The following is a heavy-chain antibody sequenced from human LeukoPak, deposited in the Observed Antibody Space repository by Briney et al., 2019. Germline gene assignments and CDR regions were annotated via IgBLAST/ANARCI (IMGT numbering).Heavy chain of an antibody. CDR2: ISSSGGTT. CDR3: AKAGIAVPATPEY. J-gene: IGHJ4*02. V-gene: IGHV3-23*01. D-gene: IGHD6-19*01. Sequence: GGSLRLSCAASGFTFSSYAMNWVRQAPGKGLEWVSVISSSGGTTYYSDSVKGRFIISKDNSKNTLYLQMNSLRAEDTAVYYCAKAGIAVPATPEYCGQGTQVTVSS. CDR1: GFTFSSYA.